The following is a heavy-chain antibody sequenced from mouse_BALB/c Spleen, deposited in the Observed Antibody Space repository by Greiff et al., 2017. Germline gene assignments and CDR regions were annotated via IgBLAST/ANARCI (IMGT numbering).Heavy chain of an antibody. J-gene: IGHJ4*01. V-gene: IGHV5-6-4*01. CDR2: ISSGGSYT. CDR3: TRGDYGSSYYAMDY. Sequence: EVMLVESGGGLVKPGGSLKLSCAASGFTFSSYTMSWVRQTPEKRLEWVATISSGGSYTYYPDSVKGRFTISRDNAKNTLYLQISSLKSEDTAMYYCTRGDYGSSYYAMDYWGQGTSVTVSS. D-gene: IGHD1-1*01. CDR1: GFTFSSYT.